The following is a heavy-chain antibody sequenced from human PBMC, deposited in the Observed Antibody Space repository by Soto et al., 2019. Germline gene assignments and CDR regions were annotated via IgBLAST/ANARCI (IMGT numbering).Heavy chain of an antibody. Sequence: QVQLVQSGAEVKKPGSSVKVSCKASGGTFSSYAISWVRQAPGQGLECMGGIIPVFGTANYAQKCQGRVTINADESTSTVYMELSSLRSEDTAVYYCARGWNDFPNWGQGTRVTVSS. V-gene: IGHV1-69*01. CDR2: IIPVFGTA. D-gene: IGHD1-1*01. CDR3: ARGWNDFPN. J-gene: IGHJ4*02. CDR1: GGTFSSYA.